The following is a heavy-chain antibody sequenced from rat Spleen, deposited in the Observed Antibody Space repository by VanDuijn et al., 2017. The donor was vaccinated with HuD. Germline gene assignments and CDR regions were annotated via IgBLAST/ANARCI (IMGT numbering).Heavy chain of an antibody. CDR2: MRYDGDT. Sequence: QVQLKVSGPGLVQPSQTLSLTCTVSGFSLTGNNVHWVRQPPGKGLEWMGRMRYDGDTSYNSALRSRLRVTRDTSKNQVFLQMDSLQTDDTAIYYCSRAIAADYVMAAWGQGASVTVSS. V-gene: IGHV2-63*01. J-gene: IGHJ4*01. CDR3: SRAIAADYVMAA. CDR1: GFSLTGNN. D-gene: IGHD1-2*01.